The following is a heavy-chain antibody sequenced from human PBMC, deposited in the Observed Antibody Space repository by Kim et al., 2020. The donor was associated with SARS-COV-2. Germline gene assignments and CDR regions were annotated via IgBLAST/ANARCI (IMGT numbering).Heavy chain of an antibody. V-gene: IGHV1-18*01. CDR3: ARGMGATPDDAFDI. Sequence: AQKLQGRVTMTTDTSTSTAYMELRSLRSDDTAVYYCARGMGATPDDAFDIWGQGTMVTVSS. D-gene: IGHD1-26*01. J-gene: IGHJ3*02.